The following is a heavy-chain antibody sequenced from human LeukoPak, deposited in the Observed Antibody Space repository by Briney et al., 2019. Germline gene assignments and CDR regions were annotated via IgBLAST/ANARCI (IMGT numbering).Heavy chain of an antibody. Sequence: GTSLRLSCAASGFTLGYHGMHWVRQAPGKGLEWVTIILSNGVNKYYTDSLKGRSTISRHTSKNTPFLKMESLRTEDRGVYYCARPRGSIFESYMDVWGKGTTVSVSS. D-gene: IGHD3-9*01. CDR1: GFTLGYHG. J-gene: IGHJ6*03. V-gene: IGHV3-33*01. CDR3: ARPRGSIFESYMDV. CDR2: ILSNGVNK.